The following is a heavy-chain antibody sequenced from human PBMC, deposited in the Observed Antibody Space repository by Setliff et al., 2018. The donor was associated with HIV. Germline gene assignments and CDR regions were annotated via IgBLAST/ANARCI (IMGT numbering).Heavy chain of an antibody. CDR3: ARHVGYSSSSLDY. D-gene: IGHD6-6*01. CDR1: GGSLSDYY. J-gene: IGHJ4*02. V-gene: IGHV4-34*01. Sequence: SETLSLTCGVYGGSLSDYYWNWIRQPPGKGLEWIAEINHSGSTNYNPSLKSRVTISVDTSKNQFSLKLSSVTAADTAVYYCARHVGYSSSSLDYWGQGTLVTVSS. CDR2: INHSGST.